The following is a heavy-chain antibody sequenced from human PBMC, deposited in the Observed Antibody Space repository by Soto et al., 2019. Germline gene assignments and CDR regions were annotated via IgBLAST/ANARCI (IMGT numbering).Heavy chain of an antibody. CDR3: VKNSGWFNT. CDR2: ILDTGTTV. D-gene: IGHD3-10*01. J-gene: IGHJ5*02. V-gene: IGHV3-23*01. CDR1: GFPFCSTD. Sequence: EFHVLESGGGWAQPGGSLRLSCAASGFPFCSTDMSWVRQAPGKGLEWVSTILDTGTTVFYADSVKGRFTVSRDNSNNTLYVQMNNLRADDTAVYYCVKNSGWFNTWGQGALVTVSS.